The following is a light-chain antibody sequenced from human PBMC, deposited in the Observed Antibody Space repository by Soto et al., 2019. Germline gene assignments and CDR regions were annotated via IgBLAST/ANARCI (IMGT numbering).Light chain of an antibody. CDR1: QSISNTY. CDR2: ATT. V-gene: IGKV3-20*01. CDR3: QHYDTSPA. J-gene: IGKJ1*01. Sequence: EIVLTQSPGTLSLSPGERATLSCRASQSISNTYLAWYRQKPGQAPGHLIYATTNRGTGIPDRFSGRGSGTDFTLTISRLEPEDFAVYYCQHYDTSPAFGQGTKVEIK.